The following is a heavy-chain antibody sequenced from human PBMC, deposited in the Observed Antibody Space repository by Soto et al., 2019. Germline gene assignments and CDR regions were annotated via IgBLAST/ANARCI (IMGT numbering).Heavy chain of an antibody. CDR2: IIPIFGTA. V-gene: IGHV1-69*12. D-gene: IGHD6-19*01. CDR1: GGTFSSYA. Sequence: QVQLVQSGAEVKKPGSSVKFSCKASGGTFSSYAISWVRQAPGQGLEWMGGIIPIFGTANYAQKFQGRVTITADESTSTDYMELSSLRSEDTAVYYCAREGNSSGWYGDHDAFDIWGQGTMVTVSS. CDR3: AREGNSSGWYGDHDAFDI. J-gene: IGHJ3*02.